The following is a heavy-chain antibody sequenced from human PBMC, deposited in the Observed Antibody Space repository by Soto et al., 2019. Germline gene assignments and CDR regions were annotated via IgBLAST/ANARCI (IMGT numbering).Heavy chain of an antibody. V-gene: IGHV3-73*02. CDR3: TLRTFNGGAGIDV. Sequence: EVQLVESGGGLVQPGGSLKLSCAASGFTFSGSAMHWVRQASGKGLEWVGRIRSKANSYATAYAASVKGRFTISRDDSKNTAYMHMNSLNTEDTAVYYCTLRTFNGGAGIDVWGQGTTVTVSS. J-gene: IGHJ6*02. D-gene: IGHD3-10*01. CDR1: GFTFSGSA. CDR2: IRSKANSYAT.